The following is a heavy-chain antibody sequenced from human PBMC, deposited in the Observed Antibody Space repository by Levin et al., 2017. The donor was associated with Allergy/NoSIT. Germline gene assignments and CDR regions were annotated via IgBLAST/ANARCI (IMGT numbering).Heavy chain of an antibody. CDR2: ISSSSSYI. CDR3: ARFEYSRSFDI. Sequence: GESLKISCAASGFTFSSYSMNWVRQAPGKGLEWVSSISSSSSYIYYADSVKGRFTISRDNAKNSLYLQMNSLRAEDTAVYYCARFEYSRSFDIWGQGTMVTVSS. CDR1: GFTFSSYS. J-gene: IGHJ3*02. V-gene: IGHV3-21*01. D-gene: IGHD4-11*01.